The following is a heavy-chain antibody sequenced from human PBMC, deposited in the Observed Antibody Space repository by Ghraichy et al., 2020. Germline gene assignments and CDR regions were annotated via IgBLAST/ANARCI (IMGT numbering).Heavy chain of an antibody. D-gene: IGHD1-26*01. Sequence: SETLSLTCTVSGASISSNYWSWIRQPPGKGLEYIGYIHYSGTTKYNPSLNGRVTISADTSKNQFSLKLSSVTAADTAVHYCAKEGVSGSYHYFLDYWGQGTLVTVSS. CDR1: GASISSNY. CDR3: AKEGVSGSYHYFLDY. J-gene: IGHJ4*02. V-gene: IGHV4-59*01. CDR2: IHYSGTT.